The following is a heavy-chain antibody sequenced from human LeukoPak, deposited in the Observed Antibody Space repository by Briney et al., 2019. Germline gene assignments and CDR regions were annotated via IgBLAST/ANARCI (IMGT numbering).Heavy chain of an antibody. D-gene: IGHD3-10*01. J-gene: IGHJ2*01. V-gene: IGHV3-48*01. CDR3: ARVRGIWYFDL. CDR1: GFTLSSYS. CDR2: ITSSSSAI. Sequence: GGSLRLSCAASGFTLSSYSMSWVRQAPGKGLEWVSYITSSSSAIYYADSMKGRFTISRDNAKNLLYLQMNSLRAEDTAVYYCARVRGIWYFDLWGRGTLVTASS.